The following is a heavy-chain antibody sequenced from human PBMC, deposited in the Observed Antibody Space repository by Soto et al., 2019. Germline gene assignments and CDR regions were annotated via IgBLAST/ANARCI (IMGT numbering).Heavy chain of an antibody. CDR1: GCTFSNYT. J-gene: IGHJ4*02. CDR3: ARDVGLGPVTVSSHVDY. D-gene: IGHD4-17*01. Sequence: QVQLVQSGAEVKKPGSSVKVSCKASGCTFSNYTITWVRQAPGRGLEWMGRIIPILDIANYAKKFQSRVTITADTSTSTAYMELSSLRSEDTAVYYCARDVGLGPVTVSSHVDYWGQGTLVSVSS. CDR2: IIPILDIA. V-gene: IGHV1-69*08.